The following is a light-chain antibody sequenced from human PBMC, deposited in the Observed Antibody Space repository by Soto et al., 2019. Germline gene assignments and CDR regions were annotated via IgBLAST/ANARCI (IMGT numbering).Light chain of an antibody. V-gene: IGKV4-1*01. CDR3: QQYYATPYT. J-gene: IGKJ2*01. Sequence: DIVMTQSPDSLAVSLGERATINCKSSQSVLYSSNNKNYLTWYQQKPGQPPKLLICWASTRESGVPDRFSGSGSGTDFTLTISSLQAEDVAVYYCQQYYATPYTFGPGTKLDIK. CDR2: WAS. CDR1: QSVLYSSNNKNY.